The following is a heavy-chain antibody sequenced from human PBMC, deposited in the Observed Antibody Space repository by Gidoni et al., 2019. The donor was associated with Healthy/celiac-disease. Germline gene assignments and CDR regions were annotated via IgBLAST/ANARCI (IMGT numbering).Heavy chain of an antibody. D-gene: IGHD4-17*01. Sequence: QVQLQESGPGLVKPSQTLSLTCTVSGGSISRGDYYWSWIRQPPGKGLEWIGYIYYSGSTYYNPSLKSRVTISVDTSKNQFSLKLSSVTAADTAVYYCAREVRTTVTTTGAFDIWGQGTMVTVSS. V-gene: IGHV4-30-4*01. CDR1: GGSISRGDYY. J-gene: IGHJ3*02. CDR3: AREVRTTVTTTGAFDI. CDR2: IYYSGST.